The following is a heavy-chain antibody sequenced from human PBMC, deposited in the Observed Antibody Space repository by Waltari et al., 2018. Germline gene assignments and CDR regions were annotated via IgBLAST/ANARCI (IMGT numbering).Heavy chain of an antibody. V-gene: IGHV3-30*04. CDR3: AGGKLYSSSFDY. J-gene: IGHJ4*02. Sequence: QAPGKGLEWVAVISYDGSNKYYVDSVKGRFTISRDNSKNTLYLQMNSLRADDTAVYYCAGGKLYSSSFDYWGQGTLVTVSS. D-gene: IGHD6-13*01. CDR2: ISYDGSNK.